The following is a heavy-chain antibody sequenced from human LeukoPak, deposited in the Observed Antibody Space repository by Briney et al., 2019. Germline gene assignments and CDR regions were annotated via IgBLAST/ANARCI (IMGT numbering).Heavy chain of an antibody. Sequence: GGSLRLSCAASGFTFSSYAMSWVRQAPGKGLEWVSGIVSSGSGTYSAVSVRGRFTISRDNSKNTLYLQMNSLRAEDTAVYYCAKSDSSWPDYYYYYMDVWGKGTTVTVSS. CDR3: AKSDSSWPDYYYYYMDV. D-gene: IGHD6-13*01. J-gene: IGHJ6*03. CDR1: GFTFSSYA. V-gene: IGHV3-23*01. CDR2: IVSSGSGT.